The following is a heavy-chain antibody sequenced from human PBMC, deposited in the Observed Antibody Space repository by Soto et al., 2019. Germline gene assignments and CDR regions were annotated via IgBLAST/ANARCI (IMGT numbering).Heavy chain of an antibody. V-gene: IGHV1-58*02. CDR3: SADHPHMSMGWPV. CDR2: IVVVSGST. J-gene: IGHJ6*02. Sequence: QMQLVQSAAEVREPGTSVRVSCRASGFDFGSFGIQFLRQTRGRGLEWIGWIVVVSGSTNYARQFQGRVAISRDMSSSTAYLDLYDPKPDDTAVYFCSADHPHMSMGWPVWGQGTTVTVSS. CDR1: GFDFGSFG. D-gene: IGHD1-26*01.